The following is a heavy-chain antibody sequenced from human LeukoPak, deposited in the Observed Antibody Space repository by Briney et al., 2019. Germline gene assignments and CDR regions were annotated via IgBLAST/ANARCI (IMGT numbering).Heavy chain of an antibody. D-gene: IGHD3-22*01. CDR2: INHSGST. CDR1: GGSFSGYY. V-gene: IGHV4-34*01. Sequence: SETLSLTCAVYGGSFSGYYWSWIRQPPGKGLEWIGEINHSGSTNYNPSLKSRVTISVDTSKNQFSLELSSVTAADTAVYYCARGDSVVVITTGAFDIWGQGTMVTVSS. J-gene: IGHJ3*02. CDR3: ARGDSVVVITTGAFDI.